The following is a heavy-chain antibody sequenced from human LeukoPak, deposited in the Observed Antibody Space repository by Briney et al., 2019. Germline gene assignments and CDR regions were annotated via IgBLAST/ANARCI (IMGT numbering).Heavy chain of an antibody. CDR3: ARSLIADGAFDI. CDR2: INTDGSST. Sequence: GESLRLSCAASGFTLPSSWMHWVRQAPGKGLVWVSCINTDGSSTNYADSVKGRFTFSRDNAKNTLYLQMNSLRAEDTAVYYCARSLIADGAFDIWGQGTMVTVSS. CDR1: GFTLPSSW. J-gene: IGHJ3*02. V-gene: IGHV3-74*01. D-gene: IGHD2-21*01.